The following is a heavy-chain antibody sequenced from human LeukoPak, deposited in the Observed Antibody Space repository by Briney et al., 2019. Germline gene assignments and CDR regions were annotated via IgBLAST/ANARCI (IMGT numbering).Heavy chain of an antibody. CDR1: GFSFSNYD. CDR3: ARGTGRYGDY. V-gene: IGHV3-33*01. J-gene: IGHJ4*02. Sequence: GRSLRLSCAASGFSFSNYDMHWVRQAPGTGLQWVAIIWYDGSNKYYADSVKGRFTISRDNSKNTLYLEMNSLRAEDTAVYYCARGTGRYGDYWGQGTLVTVSS. CDR2: IWYDGSNK. D-gene: IGHD3-16*01.